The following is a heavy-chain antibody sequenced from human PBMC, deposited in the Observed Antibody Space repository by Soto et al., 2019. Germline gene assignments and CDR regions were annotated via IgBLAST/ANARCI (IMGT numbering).Heavy chain of an antibody. CDR2: INPNSGRT. D-gene: IGHD5-18*01. CDR1: GYTFTGYY. V-gene: IGHV1-2*02. J-gene: IGHJ5*02. Sequence: QVQLVQSGAEVKKPGASLKVSCKASGYTFTGYYMHWVRQAPGQGLEWMGWINPNSGRTNYAQKSHGRVTVTRDTSLSTAYMELSRLRSDDTAVYYCARDGGHSSYGVDPLGQGTLGTVSA. CDR3: ARDGGHSSYGVDP.